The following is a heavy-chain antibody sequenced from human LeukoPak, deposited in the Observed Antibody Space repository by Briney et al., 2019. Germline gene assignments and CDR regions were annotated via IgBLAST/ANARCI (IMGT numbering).Heavy chain of an antibody. CDR1: GGFISSTSYY. J-gene: IGHJ4*02. D-gene: IGHD4-17*01. CDR3: ARGSDYGDYGFD. Sequence: PSETLSLTCTISGGFISSTSYYWGWIRQPPGKGLEWIGSIYYSGSTYYNPSLKSRVTISVDTSKNQFSLKLSSVTAADTAVYYCARGSDYGDYGFDWGQGTLVTVSS. CDR2: IYYSGST. V-gene: IGHV4-39*07.